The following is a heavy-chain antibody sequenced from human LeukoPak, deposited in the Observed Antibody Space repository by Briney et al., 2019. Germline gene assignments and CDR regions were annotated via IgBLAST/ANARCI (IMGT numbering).Heavy chain of an antibody. D-gene: IGHD6-6*01. CDR2: MNPNKGNT. Sequence: ASVKVSCKASGYTFTSYDINWVRQGTGQGLEWMVWMNPNKGNTGYAQKFQGRVTMTRNTSISTAYMELSSLRSEDTAVYYCARGLGKGIAARYFDYWGQGTLVTVSS. V-gene: IGHV1-8*01. CDR1: GYTFTSYD. CDR3: ARGLGKGIAARYFDY. J-gene: IGHJ4*02.